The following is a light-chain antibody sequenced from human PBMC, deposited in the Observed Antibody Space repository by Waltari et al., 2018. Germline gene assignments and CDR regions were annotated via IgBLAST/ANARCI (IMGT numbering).Light chain of an antibody. J-gene: IGKJ2*01. Sequence: EIVLTQSPGTLSLSPGERATLSCRASQSVNTYLAWYQQKPGQAPRLLIYEAFNRATGIPARFSGIGSGTDFTLTISSLEPEDFAVYYCQHRLNWPPYTFGQGTRLEIK. V-gene: IGKV3-11*01. CDR3: QHRLNWPPYT. CDR2: EAF. CDR1: QSVNTY.